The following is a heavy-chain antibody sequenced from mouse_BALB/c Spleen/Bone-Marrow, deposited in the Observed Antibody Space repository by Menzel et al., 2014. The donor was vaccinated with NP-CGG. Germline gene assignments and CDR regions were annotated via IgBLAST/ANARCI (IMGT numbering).Heavy chain of an antibody. CDR1: GYTFTSYT. V-gene: IGHV1-4*02. D-gene: IGHD2-1*01. J-gene: IGHJ1*01. Sequence: VQLQQSAAELARPGASVKMSCKASGYTFTSYTMHWVKQRPGQGLEWIGYINPSSGYTEYNQKFKDKTTLTADKSSSTACMQLSSLTSEDSAVYYCARNHWYFDVWGAGTTVTVSS. CDR3: ARNHWYFDV. CDR2: INPSSGYT.